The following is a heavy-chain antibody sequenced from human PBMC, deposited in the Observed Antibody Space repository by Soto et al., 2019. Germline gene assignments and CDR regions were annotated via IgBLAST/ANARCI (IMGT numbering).Heavy chain of an antibody. CDR2: ISSSSSYI. D-gene: IGHD3-22*01. J-gene: IGHJ4*02. CDR1: GFTFSSYS. CDR3: ARDAFYSSGYYYE. Sequence: PGGSLRLSCAASGFTFSSYSMNWVRQAPGKGLEWVSSISSSSSYIYYADSVKGRFTISRDNAKNSLYLQMNSLRAEDTAVYYCARDAFYSSGYYYEWGQGTLVTSPQ. V-gene: IGHV3-21*01.